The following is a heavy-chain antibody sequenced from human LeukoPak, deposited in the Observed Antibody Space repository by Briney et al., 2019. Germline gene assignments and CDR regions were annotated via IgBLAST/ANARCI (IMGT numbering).Heavy chain of an antibody. V-gene: IGHV4-59*12. CDR1: GGSISSYY. Sequence: SETLSLTCTVSGGSISSYYWSWIRQPPGKGLEWIGYIYYSGSTNYNPSLKSRVTISVDTSKNQFSLKLSSVTAADTAVYYCARIAVASPDTYYYYYYGMDVWGQGTAVTVSS. CDR3: ARIAVASPDTYYYYYYGMDV. J-gene: IGHJ6*02. CDR2: IYYSGST. D-gene: IGHD6-19*01.